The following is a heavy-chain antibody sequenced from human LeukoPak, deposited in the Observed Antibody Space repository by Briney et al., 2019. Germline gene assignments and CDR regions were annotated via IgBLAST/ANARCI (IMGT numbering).Heavy chain of an antibody. CDR1: GYTFTTYW. Sequence: GGSLQISCKGSGYTFTTYWIAWVRQLPGKDLEWMGIIYPGDSDTRYSPSFQGQVTISADKSITTAYLQWSSLKASDTAMYYCARRDAGLAFDYWGQGTLVTVSS. V-gene: IGHV5-51*01. CDR2: IYPGDSDT. J-gene: IGHJ4*02. CDR3: ARRDAGLAFDY. D-gene: IGHD6-13*01.